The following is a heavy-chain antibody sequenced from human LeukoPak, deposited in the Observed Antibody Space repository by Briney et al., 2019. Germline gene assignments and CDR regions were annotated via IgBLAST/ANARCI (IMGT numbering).Heavy chain of an antibody. J-gene: IGHJ6*04. CDR3: AELGITMIGCV. D-gene: IGHD3-10*02. V-gene: IGHV3-30*04. CDR1: GFTFNSYV. Sequence: PGRSLRLSCAASGFTFNSYVMHWVRQAPGKGLEGVADISYDGSNIYYGDSVKGRFTISRDNSKNTLYLQMNSLRAEDTAVYYCAELGITMIGCVWGKGTTVTISS. CDR2: ISYDGSNI.